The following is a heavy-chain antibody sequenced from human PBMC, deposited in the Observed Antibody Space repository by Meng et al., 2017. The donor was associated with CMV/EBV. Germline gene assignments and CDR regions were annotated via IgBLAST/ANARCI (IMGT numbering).Heavy chain of an antibody. Sequence: GESLKISCAASGFTFSDHYMDWVRQAPGKGLEWVGRTRNKANSYTTEYAASVKGRFTISRDDSKNSLYLQMNSLKTEDTAVYYCARSQGDFWRGSDAFDIWGQGTMVTVSS. CDR2: TRNKANSYTT. CDR1: GFTFSDHY. D-gene: IGHD3-3*01. CDR3: ARSQGDFWRGSDAFDI. V-gene: IGHV3-72*01. J-gene: IGHJ3*02.